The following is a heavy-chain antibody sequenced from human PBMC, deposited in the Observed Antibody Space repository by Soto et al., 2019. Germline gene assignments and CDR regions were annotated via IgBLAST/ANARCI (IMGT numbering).Heavy chain of an antibody. CDR3: AKHPGCSGGSCYLNPYYYYGMDV. CDR1: GFTFSSYA. J-gene: IGHJ6*01. Sequence: EVQLLESGGGLVQPGGSLRLSCAASGFTFSSYAMSWVRQAPGKGLEWVSAISGSGGSTYYADSVKGRFTISRDNSKNTLYLQMNSLRAEDTAVYYCAKHPGCSGGSCYLNPYYYYGMDVW. V-gene: IGHV3-23*01. CDR2: ISGSGGST. D-gene: IGHD2-15*01.